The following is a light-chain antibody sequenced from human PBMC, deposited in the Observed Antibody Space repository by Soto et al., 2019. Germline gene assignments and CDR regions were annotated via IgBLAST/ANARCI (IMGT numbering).Light chain of an antibody. Sequence: EIVLTQSPGTLSLSPGERATLSCRASQSVSSSYLAWYQQKPGQAPRLLIYGASSRATGIPDRFSGSGSGTDFNLTNSRLEPEDFEVNYYQKYVSSRFTFGPGTKVDI. V-gene: IGKV3-20*01. J-gene: IGKJ3*01. CDR2: GAS. CDR1: QSVSSSY. CDR3: QKYVSSRFT.